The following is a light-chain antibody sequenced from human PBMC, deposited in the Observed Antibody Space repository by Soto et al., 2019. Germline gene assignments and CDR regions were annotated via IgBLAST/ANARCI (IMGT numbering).Light chain of an antibody. CDR2: EVS. CDR3: SAFAGSPVV. CDR1: SSDVGEENY. J-gene: IGLJ2*01. V-gene: IGLV2-8*01. Sequence: QSALTQPPSASGSTGQSVTITCSGTSSDVGEENYVSWYPQHPGKVPKLILYEVSKRPSGVPDRFSGSRSGNTASLTVSGLQAEDEAAYYCSAFAGSPVVFGGGTKLTVL.